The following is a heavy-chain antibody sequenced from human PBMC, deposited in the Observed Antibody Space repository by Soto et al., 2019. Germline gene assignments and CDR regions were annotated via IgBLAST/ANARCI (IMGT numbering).Heavy chain of an antibody. D-gene: IGHD4-4*01. CDR1: GFTFSSYS. V-gene: IGHV3-21*01. J-gene: IGHJ6*02. CDR3: AGGYSNYPHTDYYYGMDV. Sequence: EVQLVESGGGLVKPGGSLRLSCAASGFTFSSYSMNWVRQAPGKGLEWVSSISSSSSYIYYADSVKGRFTISRDNAKNSLYLQMNSLRAEDTAVYYCAGGYSNYPHTDYYYGMDVWGQGTTVTVSS. CDR2: ISSSSSYI.